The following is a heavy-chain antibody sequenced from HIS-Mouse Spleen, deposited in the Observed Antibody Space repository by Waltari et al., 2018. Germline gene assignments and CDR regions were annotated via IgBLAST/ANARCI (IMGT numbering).Heavy chain of an antibody. CDR2: INHSGST. J-gene: IGHJ6*02. Sequence: QVQLQQWGAGLLKPSETLSLTCAVYVGSFSGYYWCWIRHPPGKGLEWIGEINHSGSTNYNPSLKSRVTISVDTSKNQFSLKLSSVTAADTAVYYCARVAYYYDSSGYQGPSYYYYGMDVWGQGTTVTVSS. D-gene: IGHD3-22*01. CDR3: ARVAYYYDSSGYQGPSYYYYGMDV. CDR1: VGSFSGYY. V-gene: IGHV4-34*01.